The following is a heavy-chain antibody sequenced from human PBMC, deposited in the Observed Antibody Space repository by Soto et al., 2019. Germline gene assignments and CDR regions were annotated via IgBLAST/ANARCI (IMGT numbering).Heavy chain of an antibody. Sequence: GGSLRLSCASSGFTFSRVTMNWVRHFPGRGLEXVASISSASSDTWYADSVKGRFIISRDNAHNSLFLQLNTLRPEDTAMYYCARVAYWGPGTQVTVSS. CDR3: ARVAY. V-gene: IGHV3-21*01. J-gene: IGHJ4*02. CDR1: GFTFSRVT. CDR2: ISSASSDT.